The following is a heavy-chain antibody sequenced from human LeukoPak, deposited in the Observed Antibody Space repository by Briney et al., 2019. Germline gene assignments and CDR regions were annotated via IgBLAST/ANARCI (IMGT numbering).Heavy chain of an antibody. CDR1: GFTFSSYA. V-gene: IGHV3-23*01. CDR3: AKGSRVVRGPSGDV. CDR2: ISGSGGST. J-gene: IGHJ6*04. Sequence: GGSLRLSCAASGFTFSSYAMSWVRQAPGKGLEWVSAISGSGGSTYYADSVKGRFTISRDNSKNTLYLQMNSLRAEDTAVYYCAKGSRVVRGPSGDVWGKGTTVTASS. D-gene: IGHD3-10*01.